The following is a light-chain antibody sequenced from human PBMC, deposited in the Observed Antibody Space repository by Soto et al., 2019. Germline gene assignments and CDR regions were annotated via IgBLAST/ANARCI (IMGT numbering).Light chain of an antibody. CDR2: GAS. CDR3: QQYNNWPPLT. Sequence: EIVMTQSPATLSVSAGERVTLSCRASQSVSSNLAWYQQKPGQAPRLLISGASTRATGIPSRFSGSGSGTDFTLTIRSLQSEDFAVYYCQQYNNWPPLTFGGGTKVEIK. V-gene: IGKV3D-15*01. J-gene: IGKJ4*01. CDR1: QSVSSN.